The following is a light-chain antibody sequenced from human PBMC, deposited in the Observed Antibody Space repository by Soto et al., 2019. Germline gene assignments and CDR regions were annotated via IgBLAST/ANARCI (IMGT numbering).Light chain of an antibody. CDR2: GAS. CDR1: QSVSSK. J-gene: IGKJ5*01. CDR3: QQYGGGALT. V-gene: IGKV3-20*01. Sequence: EVELTQSPGTLSLSPGARATLSCRASQSVSSKLAWYQQKPGQAPRLLMHGASTRAAGIPDRFIGSGSGTDFTLTISRLEREDFAVYYCQQYGGGALTFGQGARLEIK.